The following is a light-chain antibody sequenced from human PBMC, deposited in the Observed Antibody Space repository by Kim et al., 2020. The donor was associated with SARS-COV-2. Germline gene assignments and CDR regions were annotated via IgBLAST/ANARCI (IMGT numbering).Light chain of an antibody. CDR2: QDS. CDR3: QAWDSSTGV. CDR1: KVGDKY. Sequence: VSPGQTASITCSGDKVGDKYACWYQQKPGQSPVLVIYQDSKRPSGIPERFSGSNSGNTATLTISGTQAMDEADYYCQAWDSSTGVFGGGAQLTVL. V-gene: IGLV3-1*01. J-gene: IGLJ3*02.